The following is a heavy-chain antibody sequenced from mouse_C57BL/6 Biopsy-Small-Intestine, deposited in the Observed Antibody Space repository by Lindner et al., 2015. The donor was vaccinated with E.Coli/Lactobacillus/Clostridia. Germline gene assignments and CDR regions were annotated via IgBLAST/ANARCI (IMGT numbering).Heavy chain of an antibody. V-gene: IGHV1-18*01. CDR3: TRRASLTKYYGMDV. Sequence: SVKVSCKASGFTLSDYYIHWLRQAPGQVPQFVGWINANTGGTLYDRTFKGRVTVTRDTSTSTVYMEMFDLRSDDTAVYYCTRRASLTKYYGMDVWGQGTTVTVSS. CDR2: INANTGGT. CDR1: GFTLSDYY. D-gene: IGHD1-1*01. J-gene: IGHJ1*01.